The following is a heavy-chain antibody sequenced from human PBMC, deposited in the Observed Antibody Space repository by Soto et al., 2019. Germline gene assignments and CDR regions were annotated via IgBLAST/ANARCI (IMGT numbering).Heavy chain of an antibody. Sequence: GGSLRLSCAASGFTVSSNYMSWVRQAPGKGLEWVSVIYSGGSTYYADSVKGRFTISRDNSKNTLYLQMNSLRAEDTAVYYCARSPLRSSSGWYWFDPWGQGTLVTVSS. CDR1: GFTVSSNY. CDR3: ARSPLRSSSGWYWFDP. V-gene: IGHV3-66*01. CDR2: IYSGGST. D-gene: IGHD6-19*01. J-gene: IGHJ5*02.